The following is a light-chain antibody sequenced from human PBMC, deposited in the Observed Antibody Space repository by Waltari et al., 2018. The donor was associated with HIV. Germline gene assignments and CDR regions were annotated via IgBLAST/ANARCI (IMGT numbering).Light chain of an antibody. CDR2: ANN. Sequence: NFILTQPHSVSESPGKTVTISCTRSSGTIASSYVQWYQRRPGSPPTTVIYANNQRPSGVPDRVSGSIDSSSNSASLTISGLRTEDEADYYCQSHDNKIFYVFGGGTYVTVL. V-gene: IGLV6-57*01. J-gene: IGLJ1*01. CDR3: QSHDNKIFYV. CDR1: SGTIASSY.